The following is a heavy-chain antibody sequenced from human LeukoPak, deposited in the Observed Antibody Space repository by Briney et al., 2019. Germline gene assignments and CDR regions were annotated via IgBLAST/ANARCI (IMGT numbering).Heavy chain of an antibody. V-gene: IGHV3-30*18. D-gene: IGHD6-13*01. CDR3: AKVVEAAAGIRYYYYYMDV. J-gene: IGHJ6*03. CDR1: GFTFSTYG. Sequence: GGSLRLSCAASGFTFSTYGMHWVRQAPGKGLEWVAVISYDGSNKYYADSVKGRFTISRDNSKNTLYLQMNSLRAEDTAVYYCAKVVEAAAGIRYYYYYMDVWGKGTTVTVSS. CDR2: ISYDGSNK.